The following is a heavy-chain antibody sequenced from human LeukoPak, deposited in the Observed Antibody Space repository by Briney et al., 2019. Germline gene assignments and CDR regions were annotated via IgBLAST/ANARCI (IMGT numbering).Heavy chain of an antibody. CDR1: GGSISVSDYY. J-gene: IGHJ4*02. V-gene: IGHV4-39*07. D-gene: IGHD3-22*01. CDR2: LSSSGST. CDR3: ARDGDISGLVGDLYFDS. Sequence: PSETLSLTCTVSGGSISVSDYYWGWIRQPPGKGLEWIGSLSSSGSTFYNPSLSSRATLSLDTSKNEFSLMLSFVTAADTAVYYCARDGDISGLVGDLYFDSWGQGALVTVSS.